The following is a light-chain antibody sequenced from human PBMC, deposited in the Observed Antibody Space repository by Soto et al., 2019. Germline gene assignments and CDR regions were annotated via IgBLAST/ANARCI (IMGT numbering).Light chain of an antibody. Sequence: DIQMTQSPSSLSASVGDRVTITCRASQGVTYYLAWYHQKPGKAPSLLIYASSTLHSGVPSRFSGGGSGPDFTLTISGLQPEDIGTYYCQQYDTAPFTFGPGTKVNIK. CDR2: ASS. CDR1: QGVTYY. CDR3: QQYDTAPFT. J-gene: IGKJ3*01. V-gene: IGKV1-27*01.